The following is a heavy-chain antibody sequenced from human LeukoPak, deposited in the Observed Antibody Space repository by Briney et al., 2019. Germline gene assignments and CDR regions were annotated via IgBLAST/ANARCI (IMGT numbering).Heavy chain of an antibody. D-gene: IGHD3-22*01. CDR3: ARGRGSPYYVEAYDI. CDR2: LYYSGST. Sequence: PSETLSLTCSVSGGSFTSHYWSWIRQPPGKGLEWIGHLYYSGSTTYNPSLKSRVTISVDTSRNQFSLRLSSVAAADTAAYYYARGRGSPYYVEAYDIWGQGTMVTVSS. CDR1: GGSFTSHY. J-gene: IGHJ3*02. V-gene: IGHV4-59*11.